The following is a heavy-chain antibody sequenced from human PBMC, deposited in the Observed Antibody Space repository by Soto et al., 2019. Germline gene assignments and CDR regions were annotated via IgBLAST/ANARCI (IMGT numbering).Heavy chain of an antibody. CDR3: ARGGTMVRGVRGQYYFDY. V-gene: IGHV4-59*01. CDR2: VYYDGHT. Sequence: SETLSLTCTVSGGSINNNFWGWIRQPPGKGLEWIGYVYYDGHTDYNPSLESRVTIAVDTSENQFSLRLTSVTAADTAVYYCARGGTMVRGVRGQYYFDYWGQGTLVTVSS. J-gene: IGHJ4*02. CDR1: GGSINNNF. D-gene: IGHD3-10*01.